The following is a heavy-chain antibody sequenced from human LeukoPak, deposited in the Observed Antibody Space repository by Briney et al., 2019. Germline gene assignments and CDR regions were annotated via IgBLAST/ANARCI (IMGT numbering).Heavy chain of an antibody. D-gene: IGHD5-24*01. CDR2: MNPNSGNT. CDR3: ARGVDGYNPNWFDP. CDR1: GYTFTSYD. V-gene: IGHV1-8*03. J-gene: IGHJ5*02. Sequence: GASVKVSCKASGYTFTSYDINWVRQATGQGLEWMGWMNPNSGNTGYAQKFQGRVTITRNTSISTAYMELSSLRSEDTAVYYCARGVDGYNPNWFDPWGQGTLVTVSS.